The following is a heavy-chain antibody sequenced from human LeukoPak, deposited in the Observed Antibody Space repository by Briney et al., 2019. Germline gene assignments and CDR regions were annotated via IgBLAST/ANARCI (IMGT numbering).Heavy chain of an antibody. J-gene: IGHJ4*02. CDR1: GGSFSGYY. V-gene: IGHV4-34*01. D-gene: IGHD5-18*01. Sequence: PSETLSLTCAVYGGSFSGYYWSWIRQPPGKGLEWIGEINHRGSTNYNPSLKSRVTISVDTSKNQFSLKLSSVTAADTVVYYCAREGGSSGYLFDYWGQGTLVTVSS. CDR3: AREGGSSGYLFDY. CDR2: INHRGST.